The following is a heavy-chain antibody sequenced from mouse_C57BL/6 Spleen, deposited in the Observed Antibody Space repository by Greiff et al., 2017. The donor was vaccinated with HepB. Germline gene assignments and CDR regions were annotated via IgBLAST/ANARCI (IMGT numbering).Heavy chain of an antibody. D-gene: IGHD1-1*01. CDR1: GFTFSDYG. CDR2: ISSGSSTI. CDR3: ARSHYYGSGYFDV. J-gene: IGHJ1*03. V-gene: IGHV5-17*01. Sequence: EVQGVESGGGLVKPGGSLKLSCAASGFTFSDYGMHWVRQAPEKGLEWVAYISSGSSTIYYADTVKGRFTISRDNAKNTLFLQMTSLRSEDTAMYYCARSHYYGSGYFDVWGTGTTVTVSS.